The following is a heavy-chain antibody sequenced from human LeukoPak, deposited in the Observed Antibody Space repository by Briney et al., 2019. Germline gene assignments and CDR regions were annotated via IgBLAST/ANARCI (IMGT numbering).Heavy chain of an antibody. D-gene: IGHD3-9*01. V-gene: IGHV4-30-4*01. Sequence: SETLSPTCTVSGGSISSGDYYWSWIRQPPGKGLEWIGYIYYSGSTYYNPSLKSRVTISVDTSKNPFSLKLSSVTAADTAVYYCARDPRAPYYDILTGYHAFDIWGQGTMVTVSS. CDR3: ARDPRAPYYDILTGYHAFDI. CDR2: IYYSGST. CDR1: GGSISSGDYY. J-gene: IGHJ3*02.